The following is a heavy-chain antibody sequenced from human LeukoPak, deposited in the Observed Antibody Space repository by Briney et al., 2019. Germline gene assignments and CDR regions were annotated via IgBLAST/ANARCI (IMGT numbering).Heavy chain of an antibody. CDR2: IIPIFGTA. J-gene: IGHJ5*02. CDR3: ARGESQLWGPWWFDP. CDR1: GGTFSSYA. D-gene: IGHD5-18*01. V-gene: IGHV1-69*06. Sequence: SVTVSCTASGGTFSSYAISWVRQAPGQGLEWMGGIIPIFGTANYAQTFQGRVTITAEKSTSTAYMELSSLRSEHTAVYYCARGESQLWGPWWFDPWGQGTLVTVSS.